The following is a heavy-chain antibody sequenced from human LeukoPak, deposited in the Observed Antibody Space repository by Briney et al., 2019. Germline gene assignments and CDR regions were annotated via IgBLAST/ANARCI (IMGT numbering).Heavy chain of an antibody. J-gene: IGHJ6*03. CDR2: ISAYNGNT. V-gene: IGHV1-18*01. D-gene: IGHD6-13*01. Sequence: ASVKVSCKASGYTFTSYGISWVRQAPGQGLEWMGWISAYNGNTNYAQKLQGRVTMTTDTSTSTAYMELRSLRSDDTAVYYCARDYSSSWYDYYYYMDVWGKGTTVTVSS. CDR1: GYTFTSYG. CDR3: ARDYSSSWYDYYYYMDV.